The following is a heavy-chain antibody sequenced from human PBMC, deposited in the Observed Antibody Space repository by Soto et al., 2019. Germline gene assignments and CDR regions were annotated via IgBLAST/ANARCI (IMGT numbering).Heavy chain of an antibody. Sequence: QVQVVQSGVEVRRPGSSVKVSCKASGDTFKNCVISWVRQAPGQGLEWMWGIIPLFGTTDCAQRFQGRLTITTDESTTTASMELSRLRSEDTATYYCAAELGFGKLSVVWGQGTTVIVSS. V-gene: IGHV1-69*01. J-gene: IGHJ6*02. CDR2: IIPLFGTT. D-gene: IGHD3-10*01. CDR1: GDTFKNCV. CDR3: AAELGFGKLSVV.